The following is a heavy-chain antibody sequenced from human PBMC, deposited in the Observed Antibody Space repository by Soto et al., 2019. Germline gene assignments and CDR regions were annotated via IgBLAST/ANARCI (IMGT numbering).Heavy chain of an antibody. J-gene: IGHJ6*03. V-gene: IGHV4-59*01. Sequence: SETLSLTCTVSGGSISSYYWSWIRQPPGKGLEWIGYIYYSGSTNYNPSLKSRVTISVDTSKNQFSLKLSSVTAADTAVYYCARGGYSSGWYLLPDIGWYYYYMDVWGKGTTVTVSS. D-gene: IGHD6-19*01. CDR1: GGSISSYY. CDR3: ARGGYSSGWYLLPDIGWYYYYMDV. CDR2: IYYSGST.